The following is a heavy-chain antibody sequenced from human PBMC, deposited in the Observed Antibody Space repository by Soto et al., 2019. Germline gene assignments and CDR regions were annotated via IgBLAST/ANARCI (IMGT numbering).Heavy chain of an antibody. Sequence: SAAKASCKASGYAFTSCDISWLRQAPGEELLWMGWISAYNGNTNYAPNLQGRVTMTTDTSTSPSYMELRSLRSADTAVYYCTRGFSCVAAAGEYCQHWGQGTLVTVS. CDR3: TRGFSCVAAAGEYCQH. D-gene: IGHD2-15*01. CDR1: GYAFTSCD. V-gene: IGHV1-18*01. CDR2: ISAYNGNT. J-gene: IGHJ1*01.